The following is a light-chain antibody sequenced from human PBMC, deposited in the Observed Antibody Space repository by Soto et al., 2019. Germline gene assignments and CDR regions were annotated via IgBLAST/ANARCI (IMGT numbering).Light chain of an antibody. CDR2: AAS. V-gene: IGKV3-20*01. CDR1: PSGFGIY. J-gene: IGKJ1*01. Sequence: EIVLTQSPGTLSLSPGEGATLSCRASPSGFGIYLAWFQQKPGQAPRLLIYAASNRATGIPDRFSGSGSGTDFTLTISRLEPEDFAVYYCHQYGNSPWTLGQGTKVDIK. CDR3: HQYGNSPWT.